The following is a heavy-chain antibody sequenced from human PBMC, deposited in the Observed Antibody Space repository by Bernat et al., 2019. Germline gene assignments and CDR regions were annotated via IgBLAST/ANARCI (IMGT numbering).Heavy chain of an antibody. D-gene: IGHD3-22*01. CDR1: GFTFSSYG. V-gene: IGHV3-48*03. CDR3: ARDRYYDSSGPIDY. Sequence: EEQLVESGGGLGQPGGSLRLSCAASGFTFSSYGMNWVRQAPGKGLEWVSYISTSGDTKYYADSVKGRLTISRDNTKNSLYLQMNSLRAEDTAVYYCARDRYYDSSGPIDYWGQGTLVTVSS. CDR2: ISTSGDTK. J-gene: IGHJ4*02.